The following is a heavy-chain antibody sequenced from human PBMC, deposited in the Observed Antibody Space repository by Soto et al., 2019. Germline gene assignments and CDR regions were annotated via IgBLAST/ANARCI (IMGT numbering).Heavy chain of an antibody. CDR3: ARHPHSGSYLYYYYGMDV. D-gene: IGHD1-26*01. CDR1: GYNFTTYW. Sequence: GESLKISCKGSGYNFTTYWIGWVRQMPGKGLEWMGIIYPGDSDTRYSPSFQGQVTISADKSISTAYLQWSSLKASDTAMYYCARHPHSGSYLYYYYGMDVWGQGTTVTVSS. V-gene: IGHV5-51*01. J-gene: IGHJ6*02. CDR2: IYPGDSDT.